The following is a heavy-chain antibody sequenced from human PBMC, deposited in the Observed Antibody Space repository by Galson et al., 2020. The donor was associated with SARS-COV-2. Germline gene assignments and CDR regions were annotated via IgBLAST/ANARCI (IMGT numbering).Heavy chain of an antibody. J-gene: IGHJ4*02. CDR2: ITSSGTTA. CDR1: GFTFSNYE. CDR3: AREEHTLPDY. Sequence: TGGSLRLSCAASGFTFSNYEMNWVRQAPGKGLEWIAYITSSGTTAYYADSVKGRFTVSRDNAENSLSLLMNNLRAEDTAIYYCAREEHTLPDYWGQGTLVTVSS. V-gene: IGHV3-48*03. D-gene: IGHD1-1*01.